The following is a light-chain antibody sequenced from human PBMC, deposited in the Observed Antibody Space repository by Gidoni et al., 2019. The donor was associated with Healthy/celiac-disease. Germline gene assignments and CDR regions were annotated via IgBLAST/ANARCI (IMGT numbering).Light chain of an antibody. CDR1: QSVSSY. V-gene: IGKV3-11*01. CDR2: DAS. J-gene: IGKJ3*01. CDR3: QQSFT. Sequence: EIVLTQSPATLSLSPGARATLSCRASQSVSSYLAWYQQKPGQAPRLLISDASNRATGIPARFSGSGSGTDFTLTISSLEPEDFAVYYCQQSFTFGPGTKVNIK.